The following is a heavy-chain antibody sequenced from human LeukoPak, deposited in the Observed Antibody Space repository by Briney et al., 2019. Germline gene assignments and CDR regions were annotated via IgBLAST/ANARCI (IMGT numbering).Heavy chain of an antibody. J-gene: IGHJ4*02. CDR3: ARVITFGGVIVVYFDY. CDR2: ISAYNSNT. D-gene: IGHD3-16*02. CDR1: GYTFTSYG. V-gene: IGHV1-18*04. Sequence: GASVKVSCKASGYTFTSYGITWVRQAPGQGPEWMGWISAYNSNTNYAQKVQGRVTMTTDTSTSTAYMELRSLRSDDTAVYYCARVITFGGVIVVYFDYWGQGTLVTVSS.